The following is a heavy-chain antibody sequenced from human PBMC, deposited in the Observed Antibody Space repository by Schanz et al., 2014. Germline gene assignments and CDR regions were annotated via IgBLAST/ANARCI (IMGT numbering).Heavy chain of an antibody. V-gene: IGHV3-23*04. D-gene: IGHD6-13*01. CDR3: AKSQGSSFDS. J-gene: IGHJ4*02. Sequence: EVQLAESGGGLVQPGGSLRLSCAASGFTFSSYAMSWVRQAPGKGLEWISYITYNGGTIYYADSVKGRFTISRDNSKNTLFLQMNSLRVEDSAIYYCAKSQGSSFDSWGQGTLVTVSS. CDR2: ITYNGGTI. CDR1: GFTFSSYA.